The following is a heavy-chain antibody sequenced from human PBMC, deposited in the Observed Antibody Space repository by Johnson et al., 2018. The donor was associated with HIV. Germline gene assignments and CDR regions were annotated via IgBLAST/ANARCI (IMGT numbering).Heavy chain of an antibody. J-gene: IGHJ3*02. CDR1: GFTFTNYA. CDR3: TTDDVVPPAFDI. Sequence: VQLVESGGGVVQPGRSLRLSCAASGFTFTNYAMYWVRQAPGKGLEWVALISYDGSNKYYADSVKGRFTISRDNSKNTLYLQMNSLRAEDTAVYYCTTDDVVPPAFDIWGQGTMVTVSS. V-gene: IGHV3-30*04. D-gene: IGHD2-15*01. CDR2: ISYDGSNK.